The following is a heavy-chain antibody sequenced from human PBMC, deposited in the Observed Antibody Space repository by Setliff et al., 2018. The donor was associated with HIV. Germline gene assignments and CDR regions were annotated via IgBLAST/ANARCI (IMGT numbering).Heavy chain of an antibody. CDR3: ARHASTWYYESSGPHFDY. J-gene: IGHJ4*02. V-gene: IGHV1-24*01. Sequence: ASVKVSCKVSGYTLSELSVHWVRQAPGKGLQWMGGVDPEDGETIYAQELQGRVTMTEDTSADTAYMELSSLRSEDTAVYYCARHASTWYYESSGPHFDYWGQGTLVTVSS. CDR1: GYTLSELS. CDR2: VDPEDGET. D-gene: IGHD3-22*01.